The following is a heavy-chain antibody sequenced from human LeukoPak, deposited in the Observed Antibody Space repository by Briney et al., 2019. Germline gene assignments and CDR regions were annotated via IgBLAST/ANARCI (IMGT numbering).Heavy chain of an antibody. V-gene: IGHV1-46*01. J-gene: IGHJ4*02. CDR1: GYTFTSNY. Sequence: ASVKVSCKAFGYTFTSNYMHWVRQAPGQGPEWMGVISPSGGSTTYAQKFQGRVTMTRDTSSSTAYMELSGLRSDDTAVYYCSRDVTRGGDYWGQGTLVTVSS. CDR2: ISPSGGST. D-gene: IGHD3-3*01. CDR3: SRDVTRGGDY.